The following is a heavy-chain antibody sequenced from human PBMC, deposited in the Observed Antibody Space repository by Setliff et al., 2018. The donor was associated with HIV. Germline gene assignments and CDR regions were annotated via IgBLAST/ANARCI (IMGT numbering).Heavy chain of an antibody. V-gene: IGHV1-69*05. CDR2: IIPIFPTT. J-gene: IGHJ4*02. CDR3: ARIPNHSSGFDY. Sequence: SVKVSCKTSGYTFDGHYLHWVRQAPGQGLEWMGRIIPIFPTTNYAQKFQGRVTITTDESTSTAYLELRSLRSEDTAVYYCARIPNHSSGFDYWGQGTPVTVSS. D-gene: IGHD3-22*01. CDR1: GYTFDGHY.